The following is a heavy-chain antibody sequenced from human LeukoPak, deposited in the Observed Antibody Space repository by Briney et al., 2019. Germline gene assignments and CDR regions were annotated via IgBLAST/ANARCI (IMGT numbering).Heavy chain of an antibody. Sequence: PSETLSLTCAVYGGSFSGYYWSWIRQPPGKGLEWIGEINHSGSTNYNPSLKSRVTMSVDTSKNQFSLKLSSVTAADTAVYYCARVYYSRSYDYWYFDLWGRGTLVTVSS. D-gene: IGHD6-13*01. CDR3: ARVYYSRSYDYWYFDL. CDR2: INHSGST. J-gene: IGHJ2*01. V-gene: IGHV4-34*01. CDR1: GGSFSGYY.